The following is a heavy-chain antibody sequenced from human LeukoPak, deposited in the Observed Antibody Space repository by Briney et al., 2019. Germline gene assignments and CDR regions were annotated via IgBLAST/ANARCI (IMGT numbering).Heavy chain of an antibody. V-gene: IGHV3-23*01. J-gene: IGHJ3*02. D-gene: IGHD2-15*01. CDR1: GFTFSSYE. Sequence: TGGSLRLSCAASGFTFSSYEMNWVRQAPGKGLEWVSAISGSGSTTYYADSVKGRLTISRDNSKNTLFLQMNSLTAEDTAIYSCARPRLEYCSGGSCFDAFDIWGQGTMVTVSS. CDR2: ISGSGSTT. CDR3: ARPRLEYCSGGSCFDAFDI.